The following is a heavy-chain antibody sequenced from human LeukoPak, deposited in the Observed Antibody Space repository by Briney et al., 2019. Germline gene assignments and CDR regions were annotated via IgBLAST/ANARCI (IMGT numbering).Heavy chain of an antibody. Sequence: GESLKISCAASGLTVSSNYMNWVRQAPGKGLEWVSIIYSGGSIYYANSVKGRFAISRDISKNTLYLQMNSLRVEDTAVYYCARRAGLTMRDAFDLWGQGTMVTVSS. CDR3: ARRAGLTMRDAFDL. D-gene: IGHD3/OR15-3a*01. CDR1: GLTVSSNY. CDR2: IYSGGSI. V-gene: IGHV3-66*02. J-gene: IGHJ3*01.